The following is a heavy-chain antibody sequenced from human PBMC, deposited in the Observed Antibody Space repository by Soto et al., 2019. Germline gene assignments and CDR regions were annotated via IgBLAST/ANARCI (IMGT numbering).Heavy chain of an antibody. J-gene: IGHJ4*02. D-gene: IGHD4-17*01. V-gene: IGHV1-18*01. CDR3: ASGPVTTPYYFDY. CDR1: GYTFSSYG. Sequence: QVQLVQSGAEVKKPGASVKVSCQASGYTFSSYGISWVRQAPGQGLEWMGWISDYNGNTNYAQQLQGRVTMTTDTSTSTDYVELRSLRSDDTAVYYCASGPVTTPYYFDYWGQGTLVTVSS. CDR2: ISDYNGNT.